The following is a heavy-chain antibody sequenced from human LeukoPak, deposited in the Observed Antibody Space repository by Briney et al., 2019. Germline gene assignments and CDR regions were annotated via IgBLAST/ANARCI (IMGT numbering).Heavy chain of an antibody. D-gene: IGHD2-2*03. V-gene: IGHV1-69*13. CDR2: IIPIFGTA. J-gene: IGHJ5*02. CDR3: ARDLGIVVVPAAHNWFDP. CDR1: GGTFSSYA. Sequence: ASVKVSCKASGGTFSSYAISWVRQAPGQGLEWMGGIIPIFGTANYAQKFQGRVTITADEPTSTAYMELSSLRSEDTAVYYCARDLGIVVVPAAHNWFDPWGQGTLVTVSS.